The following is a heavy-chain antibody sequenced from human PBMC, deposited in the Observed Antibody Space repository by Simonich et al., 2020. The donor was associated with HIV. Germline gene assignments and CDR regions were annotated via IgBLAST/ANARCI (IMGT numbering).Heavy chain of an antibody. CDR1: GFTFSSYW. J-gene: IGHJ3*02. Sequence: EVQLVESGGGLVQPGGSLRLSCAASGFTFSSYWMHWVRQAPGKGLVVVSRINSDGRSTSYADSVKGRFTISRDNAKNTLYLQMNSLRAEDTAVYYCARSGGSSSDAFDIWGQGTMVTVSS. V-gene: IGHV3-74*01. CDR2: INSDGRST. CDR3: ARSGGSSSDAFDI. D-gene: IGHD6-6*01.